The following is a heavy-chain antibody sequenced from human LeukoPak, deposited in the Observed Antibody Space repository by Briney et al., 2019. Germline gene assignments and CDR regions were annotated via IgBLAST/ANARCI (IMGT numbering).Heavy chain of an antibody. V-gene: IGHV4-31*03. CDR2: IYYSGST. CDR1: GGSISSGGYY. D-gene: IGHD2-15*01. J-gene: IGHJ5*02. Sequence: SETLSLTCTVSGGSISSGGYYWSWIRQHPGKGLEWIGYIYYSGSTYYNPSLKSRVTISVDTSKNQFSLKLSSVTAADTAVYYCARFVVVVAAENWFDPWGQGTLVTVSS. CDR3: ARFVVVVAAENWFDP.